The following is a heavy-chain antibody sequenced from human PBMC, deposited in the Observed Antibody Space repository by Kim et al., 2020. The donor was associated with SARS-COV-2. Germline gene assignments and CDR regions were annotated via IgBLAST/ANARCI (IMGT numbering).Heavy chain of an antibody. J-gene: IGHJ3*02. CDR1: GFTFSSYS. V-gene: IGHV3-48*02. Sequence: GGSLRLSCAASGFTFSSYSMNWVRQAPGKGLEWVSYISSSSSTIYYADSVKGRFTISRDNAKNSLYLQMNSLRDEDTAVYYCATPGATPAKGAFDIWGQGTMVTVSS. D-gene: IGHD1-26*01. CDR3: ATPGATPAKGAFDI. CDR2: ISSSSSTI.